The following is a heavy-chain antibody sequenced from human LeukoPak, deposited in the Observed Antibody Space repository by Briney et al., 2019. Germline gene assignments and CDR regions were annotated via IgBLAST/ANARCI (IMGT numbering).Heavy chain of an antibody. D-gene: IGHD2-21*02. J-gene: IGHJ4*02. Sequence: GASVKVSCKASGGTFSSYAISWVRQAPGQGLEWMGGIIPILGIANYTQKFQGRVTITADKSTSTAYMELSSLRSEDTAVYYCARDWPISGYCGGDCYVYFDYWGQGTLVTVSS. V-gene: IGHV1-69*10. CDR3: ARDWPISGYCGGDCYVYFDY. CDR1: GGTFSSYA. CDR2: IIPILGIA.